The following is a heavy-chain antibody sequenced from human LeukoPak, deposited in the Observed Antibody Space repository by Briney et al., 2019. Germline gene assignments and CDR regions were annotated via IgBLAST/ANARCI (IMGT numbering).Heavy chain of an antibody. CDR3: ARASRGYSGYDPRSHFDY. V-gene: IGHV3-74*03. CDR2: INSDGSST. J-gene: IGHJ4*02. CDR1: GFTFSSYW. Sequence: GGPLRLSCAASGFTFSSYWMHWVRQAPGKGLVWVSRINSDGSSTMYADSVKGRFTISRDNAKNTLYLQMNSLRAEDTAVYYCARASRGYSGYDPRSHFDYWGQGTLVTVSS. D-gene: IGHD5-12*01.